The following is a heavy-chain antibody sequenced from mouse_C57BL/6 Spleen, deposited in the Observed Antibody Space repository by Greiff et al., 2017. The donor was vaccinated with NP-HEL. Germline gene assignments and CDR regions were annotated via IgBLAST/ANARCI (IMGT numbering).Heavy chain of an antibody. CDR3: ARRWDSFDY. J-gene: IGHJ2*01. Sequence: QVQLQEPGAELVMPGASVKLSCKASGYTFTSYWMHWVKQRPGQGLEWIGEIDPADSYTNYNQKFKGKATLTVDKSSSTAYMQLSSLTSEDSAFYSCARRWDSFDYWGQGTTLTVSS. V-gene: IGHV1-69*01. D-gene: IGHD1-1*02. CDR1: GYTFTSYW. CDR2: IDPADSYT.